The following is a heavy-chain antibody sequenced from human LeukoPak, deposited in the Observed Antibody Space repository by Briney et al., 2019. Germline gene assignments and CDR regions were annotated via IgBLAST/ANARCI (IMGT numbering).Heavy chain of an antibody. CDR2: VYHSGST. CDR1: GGSISSSSYY. Sequence: SETLSLTCTVSGGSISSSSYYWGWIRQPPGKGLEWIGYVYHSGSTYYNPSLKSRVTISVDRSKNQFSLRLSSVTAADTAVYYCARGGDGFLPSQYWGQGTLVTVSS. CDR3: ARGGDGFLPSQY. J-gene: IGHJ4*02. V-gene: IGHV4-30-2*01. D-gene: IGHD5-24*01.